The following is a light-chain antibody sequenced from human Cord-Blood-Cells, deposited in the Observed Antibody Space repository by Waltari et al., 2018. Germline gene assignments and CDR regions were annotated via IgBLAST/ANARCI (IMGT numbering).Light chain of an antibody. CDR3: QQYYSTPYT. Sequence: DIVMTQSPDPLAVSLDERATINCKSSQSVLYSSNNKNYLAWYQQKPGQPPKLLIYWASTRESGVPDRFSGSGSGTDFTLTISSLQAEDVAVYYCQQYYSTPYTFGQGTKLEIK. CDR1: QSVLYSSNNKNY. J-gene: IGKJ2*01. CDR2: WAS. V-gene: IGKV4-1*01.